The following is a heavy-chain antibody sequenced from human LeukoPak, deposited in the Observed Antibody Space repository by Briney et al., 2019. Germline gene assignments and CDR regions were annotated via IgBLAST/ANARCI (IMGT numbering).Heavy chain of an antibody. J-gene: IGHJ5*02. CDR2: IYYSGST. V-gene: IGHV4-59*01. D-gene: IGHD2-15*01. CDR3: ARVEEFCCSGSCYLGWFDP. CDR1: GASISSYY. Sequence: SETLPLTCTVSGASISSYYWSWVRQPPGRGLEWVGSIYYSGSTNYNPSLKSRVTISLETSKKQFSLKLRTVPAADTAVYYCARVEEFCCSGSCYLGWFDPWGQGTLVSVSS.